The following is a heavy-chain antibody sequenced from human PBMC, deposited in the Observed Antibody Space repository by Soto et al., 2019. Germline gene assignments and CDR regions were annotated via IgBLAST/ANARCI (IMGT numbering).Heavy chain of an antibody. CDR1: GYTFTGYY. Sequence: ASVKVSCKASGYTFTGYYMHWVRQAPGQGLEWMGWINPNSGGTNYAQKFQGWVTMTRDTSISTAYMELSRLRSDDTAVYYCARAVPIPRDIVVVPAAMFLDYWGQGTLVTVSS. CDR2: INPNSGGT. D-gene: IGHD2-2*01. J-gene: IGHJ4*02. V-gene: IGHV1-2*04. CDR3: ARAVPIPRDIVVVPAAMFLDY.